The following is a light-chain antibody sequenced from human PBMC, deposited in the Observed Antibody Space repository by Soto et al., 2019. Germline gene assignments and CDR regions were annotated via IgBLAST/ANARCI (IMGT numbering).Light chain of an antibody. V-gene: IGKV3-20*01. J-gene: IGKJ1*01. CDR2: GAS. CDR1: QSVSSSY. Sequence: EIVLTQSPGTLSLSPGERATLSCRASQSVSSSYLAWYQQKPGQAPRLLIYGASSRATGIPDRFSGSGSGTDFTLTISRLEPEDFAVYYCQQYGSSWTFGQGSMVAI. CDR3: QQYGSSWT.